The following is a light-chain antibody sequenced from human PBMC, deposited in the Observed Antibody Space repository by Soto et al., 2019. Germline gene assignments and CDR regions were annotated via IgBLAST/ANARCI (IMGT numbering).Light chain of an antibody. V-gene: IGKV3-20*01. J-gene: IGKJ4*01. CDR2: RAS. CDR1: QSVSSNY. Sequence: IAVAQATGRLSFSPGKSATLSCRASQSVSSNYLAWYQQKPGQAPKVLIYRASIRATGIPDRFTGSGSGTDFTLTISSLAPERFAVYYCQHYGSPPLTFGGGTKVDIK. CDR3: QHYGSPPLT.